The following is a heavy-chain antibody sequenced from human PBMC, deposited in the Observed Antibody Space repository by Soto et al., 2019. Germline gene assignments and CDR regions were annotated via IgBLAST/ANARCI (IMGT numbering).Heavy chain of an antibody. Sequence: SVKVSCKASGCSFSTLGINWVRQAPGQGLEWMGGIIPLFGKARYAETSQGRVTITADTSTGTAYMEVSSLRSDDTAVFYCATAHNSGWYFFDYWGPGTLVTVSS. CDR1: GCSFSTLG. D-gene: IGHD6-19*01. V-gene: IGHV1-69*06. CDR2: IIPLFGKA. CDR3: ATAHNSGWYFFDY. J-gene: IGHJ4*02.